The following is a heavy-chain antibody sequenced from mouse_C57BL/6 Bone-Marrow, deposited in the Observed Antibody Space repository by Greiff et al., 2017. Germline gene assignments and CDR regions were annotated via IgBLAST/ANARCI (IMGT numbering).Heavy chain of an antibody. CDR2: IDPENGDT. CDR1: GFNIKDDY. CDR3: TTYYGSSPWFAY. Sequence: VQLQQSGAELVRPGASVKLSCTASGFNIKDDYMHWVKQRPEQGLEWIGWIDPENGDTEYASKFQGKATITADTSFNTAYLQLSSLTSEDTAVYYCTTYYGSSPWFAYWGQGTLVTVSA. V-gene: IGHV14-4*01. D-gene: IGHD1-1*01. J-gene: IGHJ3*01.